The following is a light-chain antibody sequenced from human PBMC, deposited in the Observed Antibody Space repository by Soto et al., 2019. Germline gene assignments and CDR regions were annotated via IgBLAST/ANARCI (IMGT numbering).Light chain of an antibody. CDR1: SSDVGTYNL. Sequence: QSVLAQPASVSGSPEQSVTISCTGTSSDVGTYNLVSWYQQHPGKAPKLIIYEVAERPSGVSNRFSGSKFGNTASLTISGLLPEDEADYYCSSYGGSSALPYVFGNGTKVTVL. V-gene: IGLV2-23*02. J-gene: IGLJ1*01. CDR2: EVA. CDR3: SSYGGSSALPYV.